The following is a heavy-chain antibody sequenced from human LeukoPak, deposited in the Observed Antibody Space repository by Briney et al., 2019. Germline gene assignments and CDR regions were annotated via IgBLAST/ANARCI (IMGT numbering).Heavy chain of an antibody. V-gene: IGHV1-18*01. J-gene: IGHJ3*02. Sequence: ASVKVSCKASGYTFTSYAITWVRQAPGQGLEWMGWISSYNGNTNYAQKLPGRVTMTTETSTSTAYMELRSLRSDDTAVYYCARVTLSEIVVFDIWGQGTMVTVSS. CDR2: ISSYNGNT. CDR3: ARVTLSEIVVFDI. D-gene: IGHD2-15*01. CDR1: GYTFTSYA.